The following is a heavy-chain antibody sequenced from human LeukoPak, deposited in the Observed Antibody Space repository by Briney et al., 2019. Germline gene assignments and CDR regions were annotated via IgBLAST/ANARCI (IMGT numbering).Heavy chain of an antibody. J-gene: IGHJ4*02. V-gene: IGHV3-30*04. D-gene: IGHD3-10*01. Sequence: PGGSLRLSCAASGFTFSSYAMHWVRQAPGKGLEWVAVISYDGSNKYYADSVKGRFTISRDNSKNTLYLQMNSLRAEDTAVYYCGLWSPDTPPPMPVRGGEVVSIDYWGQGTLVTVSS. CDR1: GFTFSSYA. CDR2: ISYDGSNK. CDR3: GLWSPDTPPPMPVRGGEVVSIDY.